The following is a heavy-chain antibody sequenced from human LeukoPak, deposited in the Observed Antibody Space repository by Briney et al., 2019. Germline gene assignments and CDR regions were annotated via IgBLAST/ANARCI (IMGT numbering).Heavy chain of an antibody. CDR3: ARWAVAGSVYWFDP. J-gene: IGHJ5*02. D-gene: IGHD6-19*01. V-gene: IGHV1-2*02. Sequence: ASVKVSCKASGYTFTADYLHWVRQAPGQGLEWMGWINPNTGGTNYAQKFQGRVTMTRDTSISTAYMELSSLRSDDTAVYYCARWAVAGSVYWFDPWGQGTLVTASS. CDR1: GYTFTADY. CDR2: INPNTGGT.